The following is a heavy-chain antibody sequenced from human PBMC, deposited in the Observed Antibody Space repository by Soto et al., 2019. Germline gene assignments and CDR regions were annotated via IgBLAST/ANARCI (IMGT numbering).Heavy chain of an antibody. D-gene: IGHD2-2*01. V-gene: IGHV3-23*01. CDR3: AKLSSRNYYYVMDV. CDR1: GFTFSNYA. CDR2: ISGSGGTT. Sequence: PGGSLRLSCAASGFTFSNYAMNWVRQAPGKGLEWVSGISGSGGTTYYADSVKGRFTISRDNSKNTLFLQLNSLRAEDTAVYYCAKLSSRNYYYVMDVWGQGTTVTVSS. J-gene: IGHJ6*02.